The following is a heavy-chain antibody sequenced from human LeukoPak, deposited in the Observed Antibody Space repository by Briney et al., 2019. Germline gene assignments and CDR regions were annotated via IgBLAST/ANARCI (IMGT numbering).Heavy chain of an antibody. CDR3: ARVRRIAAAGTGNFDY. D-gene: IGHD6-13*01. CDR2: IYYSGST. J-gene: IGHJ4*02. CDR1: GGSISSYY. Sequence: SETLSLTCTVSGGSISSYYWSWIRQPPGKGLEWIGYIYYSGSTNYNPSLKSRVTISVDTSKNQFSLKLSSVTAADTAVYYCARVRRIAAAGTGNFDYWGQGTLVTVSS. V-gene: IGHV4-59*12.